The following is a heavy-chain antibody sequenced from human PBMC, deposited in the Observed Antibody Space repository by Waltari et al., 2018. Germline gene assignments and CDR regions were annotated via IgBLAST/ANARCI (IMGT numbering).Heavy chain of an antibody. Sequence: QVQLQQWGAGLLKPSETLSLTCAVYGGSFSGYYWSWIRQSPGKGLEWIGEINYSGRTNDNPSRKSRVTISIDTSKTQFSLELTSVTGADTAVYYCAGTPVGVTFLYFDYWGQGTLVTVSS. D-gene: IGHD1-26*01. CDR2: INYSGRT. CDR1: GGSFSGYY. CDR3: AGTPVGVTFLYFDY. V-gene: IGHV4-34*01. J-gene: IGHJ4*02.